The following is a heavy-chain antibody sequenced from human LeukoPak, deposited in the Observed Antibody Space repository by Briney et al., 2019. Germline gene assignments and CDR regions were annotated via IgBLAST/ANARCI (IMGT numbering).Heavy chain of an antibody. J-gene: IGHJ4*02. CDR1: GGSISSTNYY. Sequence: PSETLSLTCTVSGGSISSTNYYWGWIRQPPGKGLEWIGSIYYTESTYYNPSLKSRVTISVDTSKNQFSLKLSSVTAADTAVYYCARGYRSYYWRNWNYFDYWGQGTLVTVSS. CDR3: ARGYRSYYWRNWNYFDY. V-gene: IGHV4-39*07. D-gene: IGHD3-10*01. CDR2: IYYTEST.